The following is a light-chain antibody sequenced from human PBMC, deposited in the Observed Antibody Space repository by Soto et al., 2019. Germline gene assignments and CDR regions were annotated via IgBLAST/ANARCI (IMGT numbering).Light chain of an antibody. CDR1: QSISSY. Sequence: DIQMTQSPSSLSASVGDRVTITCRASQSISSYLNWYQQKPGKAPKLLIYAASSLQSGVPSRLSGSGSGTDFTLTISSLQPEDFATYYCKQSYSTPITLGPGTKVDIK. J-gene: IGKJ3*01. V-gene: IGKV1-39*01. CDR3: KQSYSTPIT. CDR2: AAS.